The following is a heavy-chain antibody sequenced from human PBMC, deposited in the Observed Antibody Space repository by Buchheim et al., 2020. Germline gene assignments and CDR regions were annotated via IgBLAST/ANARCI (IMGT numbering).Heavy chain of an antibody. CDR3: ARRQGWGGSGLYYFDY. CDR1: GYTFTSYY. Sequence: QVQLVQSGAEVKKPGASVKVSCKASGYTFTSYYLHWVRQAPGQGLEWMGIINPSSGSTTYAQKFQGRVTMTRDTSTSTAYMERSSLGSEDTAVYYCARRQGWGGSGLYYFDYWGQGTL. D-gene: IGHD6-19*01. V-gene: IGHV1-46*01. CDR2: INPSSGST. J-gene: IGHJ4*02.